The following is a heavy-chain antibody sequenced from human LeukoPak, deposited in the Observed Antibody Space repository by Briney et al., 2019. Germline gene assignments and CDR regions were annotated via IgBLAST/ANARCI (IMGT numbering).Heavy chain of an antibody. J-gene: IGHJ5*02. CDR2: ISSSGSTI. CDR1: GFTFSDYY. V-gene: IGHV3-11*04. Sequence: GGSLRLSCAASGFTFSDYYMSWIRQAPGKGPEWVSYISSSGSTIYYADSVKGRFTISRNNAKNSLYLQMNSLRAEDTAVYYCASHQRKTMPGSWGQGTLVTVSS. D-gene: IGHD2-2*01. CDR3: ASHQRKTMPGS.